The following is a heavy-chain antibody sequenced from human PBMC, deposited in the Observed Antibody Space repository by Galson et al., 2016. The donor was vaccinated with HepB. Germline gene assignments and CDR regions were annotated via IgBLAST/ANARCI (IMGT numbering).Heavy chain of an antibody. J-gene: IGHJ2*01. Sequence: LRLSCAASGFTFSNHGMTWVRQAPGKGLEWVSAVSSGGDLTYYTDSVKGRFTISRDNSKNTLYLQMNSLRVEDTALYYCAKIGRLGLWYFDLWGRGTLVTVSS. CDR2: VSSGGDLT. CDR1: GFTFSNHG. CDR3: AKIGRLGLWYFDL. V-gene: IGHV3-23*01.